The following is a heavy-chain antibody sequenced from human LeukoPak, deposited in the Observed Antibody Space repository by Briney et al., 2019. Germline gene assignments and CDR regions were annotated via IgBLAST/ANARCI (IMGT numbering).Heavy chain of an antibody. Sequence: SETLSLTCTVSGGSIRSSTDYWGWIRQPPGKELEWIGSNSGSTYYNPSLKSRVTISVDTSKNQFSLKLSSVTAADTAVYYCARRVLRYFDPGFDYWGQGTLVTVSS. CDR2: NSGST. CDR3: ARRVLRYFDPGFDY. J-gene: IGHJ4*02. CDR1: GGSIRSSTDY. D-gene: IGHD3-9*01. V-gene: IGHV4-39*07.